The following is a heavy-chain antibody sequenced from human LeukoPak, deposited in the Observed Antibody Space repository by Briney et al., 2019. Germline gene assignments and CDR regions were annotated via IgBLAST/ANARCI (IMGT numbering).Heavy chain of an antibody. CDR1: GFTFSSYA. CDR3: AKTSYFDY. J-gene: IGHJ4*02. Sequence: GGSLRLSCAASGFTFSSYAMSWVPQAPGKGMEWVSAIGGGGGSTYSADSVKGRFTISRDNSKNTLYLQMNSLRAEDTAVYYCAKTSYFDYWGQGTLVTVSS. CDR2: IGGGGGST. V-gene: IGHV3-23*01.